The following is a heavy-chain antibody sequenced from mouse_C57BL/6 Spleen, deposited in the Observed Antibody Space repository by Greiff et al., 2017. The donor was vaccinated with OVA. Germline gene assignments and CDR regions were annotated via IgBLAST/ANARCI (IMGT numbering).Heavy chain of an antibody. V-gene: IGHV14-3*01. Sequence: EVHLVESVAELVRPGASVKLSCTASGFNIKNTYLHWVKPRPAQGLEWIGRIDPANGNTKYAPKFPGKATITADTSSNTDVRQISSLASEDTASYCWARGDGPLDDWGQGTSVTVSS. CDR1: GFNIKNTY. D-gene: IGHD2-3*01. CDR3: ARGDGPLDD. CDR2: IDPANGNT. J-gene: IGHJ4*01.